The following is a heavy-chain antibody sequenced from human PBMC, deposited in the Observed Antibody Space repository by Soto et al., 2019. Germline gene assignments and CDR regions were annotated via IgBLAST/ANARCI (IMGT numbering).Heavy chain of an antibody. CDR1: GFTFSSYA. CDR2: ISVSGGST. Sequence: GGSLRLSCAASGFTFSSYAMSWVRQAPGKGLEWVSAISVSGGSTYYADSVKGRFTISRDNSKDTLYLQMNSLRAEDMAVYYCAKVNSDYGDLPMCFQHWGQGTLVTVSS. D-gene: IGHD4-17*01. CDR3: AKVNSDYGDLPMCFQH. J-gene: IGHJ1*01. V-gene: IGHV3-23*01.